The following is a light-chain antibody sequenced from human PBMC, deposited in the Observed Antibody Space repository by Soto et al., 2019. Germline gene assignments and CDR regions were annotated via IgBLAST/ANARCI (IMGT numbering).Light chain of an antibody. CDR1: QRLSASD. Sequence: IVLTQSPGTPSLSPGQRATLSCRASQRLSASDIAWYQQKPGQAPKFLIYGVSSRATGIPDRFSGSGSGTDFTLTISSLEPEDFAVYYCQQYGSSPPITFGQGTLLEI. J-gene: IGKJ5*01. CDR2: GVS. CDR3: QQYGSSPPIT. V-gene: IGKV3-20*01.